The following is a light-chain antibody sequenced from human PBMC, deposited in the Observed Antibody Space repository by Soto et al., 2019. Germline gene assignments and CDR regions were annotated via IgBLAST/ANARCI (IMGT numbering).Light chain of an antibody. CDR1: SSDIGLYTF. Sequence: QSALTQPASVSGSPGQSIIIPCTGSSSDIGLYTFVSWYQQHPGKAPKLLIYDVSYRPSGISDRFSGSKSGNTASLTISGLQPEDEADYYCSSYGATSTLFGGGTKVTVL. CDR2: DVS. J-gene: IGLJ2*01. V-gene: IGLV2-14*03. CDR3: SSYGATSTL.